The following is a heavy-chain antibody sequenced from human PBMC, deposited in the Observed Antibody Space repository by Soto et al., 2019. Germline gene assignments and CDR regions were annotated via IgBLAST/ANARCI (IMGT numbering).Heavy chain of an antibody. V-gene: IGHV5-51*01. J-gene: IGHJ4*02. CDR2: IYPGDSDT. CDR1: GYNFVRYW. D-gene: IGHD3-16*01. Sequence: SGESLKISCKTSGYNFVRYWIGWVRQMPGKGLEWMGIIYPGDSDTRYSPSFQGQVTISVDKSISTAYLQWSSLEASDTAMYYCASLSLGEQPFDYWGQGTLVTVSS. CDR3: ASLSLGEQPFDY.